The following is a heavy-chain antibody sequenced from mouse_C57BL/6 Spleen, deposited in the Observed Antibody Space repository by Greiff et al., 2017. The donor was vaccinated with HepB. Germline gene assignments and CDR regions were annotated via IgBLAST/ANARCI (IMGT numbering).Heavy chain of an antibody. CDR3: ARGDYNGSSSYWYFDV. V-gene: IGHV1-53*01. Sequence: QVQLQQPGTELVKPGASVKLSCKASGYTFTSYWMHWVKQRPGQGLEWIGNINPSNGGTNYNEKFKSKATLTVDKSSSTAYMQLSSLTSEDSAVYYCARGDYNGSSSYWYFDVWGTGTTVTVSS. CDR2: INPSNGGT. J-gene: IGHJ1*03. D-gene: IGHD1-1*01. CDR1: GYTFTSYW.